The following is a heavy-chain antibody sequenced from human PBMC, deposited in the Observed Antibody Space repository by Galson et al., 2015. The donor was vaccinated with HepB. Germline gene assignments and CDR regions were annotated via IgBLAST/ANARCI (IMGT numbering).Heavy chain of an antibody. CDR3: AKEVDCSSTSCNPFDY. Sequence: SLRLSCAASGFTFAGYAMSWVRQAPGKGLEWVSTLSGRGGRIYYGDSVKGRFTISRDNSENTLYLQMNSLRDEDTAVYYCAKEVDCSSTSCNPFDYWGQGTLVTASS. V-gene: IGHV3-23*01. D-gene: IGHD2-2*01. J-gene: IGHJ4*02. CDR2: LSGRGGRI. CDR1: GFTFAGYA.